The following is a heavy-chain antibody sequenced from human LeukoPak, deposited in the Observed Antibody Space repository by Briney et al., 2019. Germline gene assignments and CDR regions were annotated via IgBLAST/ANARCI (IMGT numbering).Heavy chain of an antibody. CDR3: AKGPHYYMDV. J-gene: IGHJ6*03. V-gene: IGHV3-30*02. CDR1: GFIFSNYG. Sequence: PGGSLRLSCAASGFIFSNYGMHWVRQAPGMGLEWVAMIRFDGSNKYYADSVKGRCTVSRDNSKNTLYLQMHSLRAEDTAMYYCAKGPHYYMDVWGKGTTVTVSS. CDR2: IRFDGSNK.